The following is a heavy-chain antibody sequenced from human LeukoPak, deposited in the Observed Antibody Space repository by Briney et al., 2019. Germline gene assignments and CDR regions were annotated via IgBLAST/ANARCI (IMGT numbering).Heavy chain of an antibody. V-gene: IGHV4-61*02. J-gene: IGHJ6*03. CDR2: IYTSGST. CDR1: GGSISSGSSY. CDR3: ASAQYCSGGSCYEYYYYYMDV. Sequence: PSETLSLTCTVSGGSISSGSSYWRWIRQPAGKGLEWIGRIYTSGSTNYNPSLKSRVTISVDTSKNQFSLKLSSVTAADTAVYFCASAQYCSGGSCYEYYYYYMDVWGKGTTVTVSS. D-gene: IGHD2-15*01.